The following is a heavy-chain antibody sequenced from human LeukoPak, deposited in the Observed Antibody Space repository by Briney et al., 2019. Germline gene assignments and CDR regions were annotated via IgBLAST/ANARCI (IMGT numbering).Heavy chain of an antibody. CDR3: ARDGRSTYVDY. CDR1: GGSISSGSYY. D-gene: IGHD2-2*01. V-gene: IGHV4-61*02. Sequence: SETLSLTCTVSGGSISSGSYYWSWIRQPAGKGLEWIGRIYTSGSTNYNPSLKSRVTISVDTSKNQFSLKLSSVTAADTAVYYCARDGRSTYVDYWGQGTLVTVSS. J-gene: IGHJ4*02. CDR2: IYTSGST.